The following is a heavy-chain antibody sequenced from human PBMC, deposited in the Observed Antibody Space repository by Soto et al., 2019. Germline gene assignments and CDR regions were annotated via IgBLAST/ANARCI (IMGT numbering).Heavy chain of an antibody. D-gene: IGHD5-12*01. CDR3: ARDLDGYNGGYFDY. J-gene: IGHJ4*02. Sequence: GGSLRLSCAASGFTFSSYAMHWVRQAPGKGLEWVAVISYDGSNKYYADSVKGRFTISRDNSKNTLYLQMNSLRAEDTAVYYCARDLDGYNGGYFDYWGQGTLVTVSS. V-gene: IGHV3-30-3*01. CDR2: ISYDGSNK. CDR1: GFTFSSYA.